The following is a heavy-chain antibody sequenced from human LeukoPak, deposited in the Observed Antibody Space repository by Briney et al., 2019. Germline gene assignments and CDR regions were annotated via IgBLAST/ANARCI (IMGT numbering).Heavy chain of an antibody. CDR2: INPSGGST. CDR3: NYGSGSYDY. V-gene: IGHV1-46*01. D-gene: IGHD3-10*01. Sequence: ASVKVSCKASGYTFTGYYMHWVRQAPGQGLEWMGIINPSGGSTSYAQKFQGRVTMTRDMSTSTVYMELSSLRSEDTAVYYRNYGSGSYDYWGQGTLVTVSS. J-gene: IGHJ4*02. CDR1: GYTFTGYY.